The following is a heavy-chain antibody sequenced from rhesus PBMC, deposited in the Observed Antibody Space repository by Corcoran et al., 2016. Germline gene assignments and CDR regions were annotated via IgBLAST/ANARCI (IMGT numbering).Heavy chain of an antibody. CDR2: ISGSGGST. Sequence: QLQLQESGPGLVKPSETLSLTCAVSGGSIRSNYWRWIRQPPGKGRGWIGRISGSGGSTDYHPSLKSRVTISTDTSKNQFSLKLSSVTAADTAVYYCARDGYSSWSGQYYFDYWGQGVLVTVSS. CDR3: ARDGYSSWSGQYYFDY. J-gene: IGHJ4*01. V-gene: IGHV4-173*01. CDR1: GGSIRSNY. D-gene: IGHD6-13*01.